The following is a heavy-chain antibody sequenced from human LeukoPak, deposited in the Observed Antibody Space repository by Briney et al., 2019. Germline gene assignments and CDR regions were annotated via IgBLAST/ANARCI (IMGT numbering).Heavy chain of an antibody. CDR3: ATDVDIAVAGTGGDFDY. Sequence: ASVKVSCKASGYTFTSYYMHWVRQAPGQGLEWMGLINPSGGSTIYAQKFQGRVTMTRDTSTSTVYMELSSLRSEDTAVYYCATDVDIAVAGTGGDFDYWGQGTLVTVSS. CDR2: INPSGGST. J-gene: IGHJ4*02. D-gene: IGHD6-19*01. V-gene: IGHV1-46*01. CDR1: GYTFTSYY.